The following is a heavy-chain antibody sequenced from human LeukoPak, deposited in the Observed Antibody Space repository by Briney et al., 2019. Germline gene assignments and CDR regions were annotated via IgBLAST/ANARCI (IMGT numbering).Heavy chain of an antibody. CDR1: GDSISNGGYS. D-gene: IGHD1-26*01. V-gene: IGHV4-30-4*07. CDR2: IYNSGTT. CDR3: ARHLVTPSGSYYAPLDY. Sequence: SETLSLTCGVSGDSISNGGYSWSWIRQPPGKGLDWIGYIYNSGTTYYNPSLKSRVTISVDTSKNQFSLKLSSVTAADTAVYYCARHLVTPSGSYYAPLDYWGQGTLVTVSS. J-gene: IGHJ4*02.